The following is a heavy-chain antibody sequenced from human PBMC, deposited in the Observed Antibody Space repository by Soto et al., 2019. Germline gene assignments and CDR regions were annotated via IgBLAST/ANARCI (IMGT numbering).Heavy chain of an antibody. CDR2: IIPIFGTA. Sequence: QVQLVQSGAEVKKPGSSVKVSCKASGGTFSSYAISWVRQAPGQGLEWMGGIIPIFGTANYAQKFQGRVTISADESTSTAYMELSSLRSEDTAVYDCAREDYYDSTPRPGTGYWGQGTLVTVSS. D-gene: IGHD3-22*01. J-gene: IGHJ4*02. CDR1: GGTFSSYA. V-gene: IGHV1-69*12. CDR3: AREDYYDSTPRPGTGY.